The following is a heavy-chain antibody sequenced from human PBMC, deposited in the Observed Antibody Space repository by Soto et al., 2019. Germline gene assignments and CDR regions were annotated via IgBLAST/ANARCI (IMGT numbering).Heavy chain of an antibody. CDR2: IGTAGDT. CDR1: GFTFSSYD. Sequence: GGSLRLSCAASGFTFSSYDMHWVRQATGKGLEWVSAIGTAGDTYYPGSVKGRFTISRENAKNSLYLQMNSLRAEDTAVYYCARVGAYSSVDYWGQGTLVTVSS. CDR3: ARVGAYSSVDY. D-gene: IGHD6-25*01. V-gene: IGHV3-13*01. J-gene: IGHJ4*02.